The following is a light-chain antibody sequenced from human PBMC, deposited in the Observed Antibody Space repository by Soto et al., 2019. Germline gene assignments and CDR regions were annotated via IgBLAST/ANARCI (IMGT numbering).Light chain of an antibody. CDR1: SSDIGAYNY. J-gene: IGLJ1*01. CDR3: FSFTTDWTHV. V-gene: IGLV2-14*01. Sequence: QSALTQPASVSLSPGQSITISCTGSSSDIGAYNYVSWFQQNPGKAPKLIISEVSNRPSGVSNRFSGSKSGTAASLTISGLQTEDEADYFCFSFTTDWTHVFGTGTKVTVL. CDR2: EVS.